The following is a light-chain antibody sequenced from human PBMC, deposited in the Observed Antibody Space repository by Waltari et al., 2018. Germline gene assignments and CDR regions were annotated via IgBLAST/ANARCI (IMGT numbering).Light chain of an antibody. CDR3: QQYGSSPPT. CDR2: GAS. CDR1: QSITNNY. Sequence: EIVLTQSPGTLSLSPGERDTVSCRSSQSITNNYLAWYQQKPGQAPRLLIYGASSRATGIPDRFSGSGSGTDFTLTISRLEPEDFAVYVCQQYGSSPPTFGQGTKVEIK. V-gene: IGKV3-20*01. J-gene: IGKJ1*01.